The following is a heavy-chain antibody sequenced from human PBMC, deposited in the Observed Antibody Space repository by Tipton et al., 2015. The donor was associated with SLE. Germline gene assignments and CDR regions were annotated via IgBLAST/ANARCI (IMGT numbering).Heavy chain of an antibody. D-gene: IGHD5-12*01. CDR1: GFTLSSYW. Sequence: SLRLSCAASGFTLSSYWMSWVRQAPGKGLEWVANIKQDGSEKYYVDSVKGRFTISRDNAKNSLYLQMNSLRAEDTAVYYCARSGYGLPFDYWGQGTLVTVSS. CDR3: ARSGYGLPFDY. V-gene: IGHV3-7*01. J-gene: IGHJ4*02. CDR2: IKQDGSEK.